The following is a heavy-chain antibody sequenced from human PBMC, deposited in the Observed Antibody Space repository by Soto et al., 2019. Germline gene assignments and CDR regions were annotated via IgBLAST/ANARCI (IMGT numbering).Heavy chain of an antibody. CDR3: ARVIPAMAIFSNWFDP. J-gene: IGHJ5*02. CDR2: IHYSGSA. Sequence: PSETLSLTCTFSGSSIICYYWTWIRQSPERGLEWIGYIHYSGSANYNPSLNSRLTISVDTSKDQFSLKLSSVTAADTAVYYCARVIPAMAIFSNWFDPWGQGTLVTVS. CDR1: GSSIICYY. D-gene: IGHD5-18*01. V-gene: IGHV4-59*01.